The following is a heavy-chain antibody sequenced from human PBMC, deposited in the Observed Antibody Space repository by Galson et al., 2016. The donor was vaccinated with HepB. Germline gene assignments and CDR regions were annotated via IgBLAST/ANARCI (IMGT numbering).Heavy chain of an antibody. Sequence: SLRLSCAASGFTFRSYSMNWVRQAPGKGLEWVSSISTSSSYIYYADSVKGRFTISRDNAKNSLYLQMNSLRAEDTAIYYCTRDDSYGLDVWGQGTTVTVSS. V-gene: IGHV3-21*01. D-gene: IGHD2-21*02. CDR2: ISTSSSYI. J-gene: IGHJ6*02. CDR1: GFTFRSYS. CDR3: TRDDSYGLDV.